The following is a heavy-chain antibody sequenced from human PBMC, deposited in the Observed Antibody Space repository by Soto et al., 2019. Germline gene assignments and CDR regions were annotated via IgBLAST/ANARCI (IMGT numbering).Heavy chain of an antibody. CDR1: GGSFSGYY. CDR2: INHSGST. D-gene: IGHD3-22*01. CDR3: ARSGAPYYYDSSGLPTYPGRYKIAGWFDP. J-gene: IGHJ5*02. Sequence: SETLSLTCAVNGGSFSGYYWSWIRKPQGKGLEWIGEINHSGSTNYNPALKSRGTISVDTAKKQFSLKLSSVTAADTAVYYCARSGAPYYYDSSGLPTYPGRYKIAGWFDPLGEGTLVSVAS. V-gene: IGHV4-34*01.